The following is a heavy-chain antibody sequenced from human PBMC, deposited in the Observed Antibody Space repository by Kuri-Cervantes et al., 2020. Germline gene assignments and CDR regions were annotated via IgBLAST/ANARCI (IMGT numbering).Heavy chain of an antibody. Sequence: SLKISCAASGFTFDDYAIHWVRQTPGKGLEWVSGISWNSGAIGYADSVKGRFTISRDNAKNSLYLQMNSLRAEDTAVYYCAKEGLYSGYELYYFDYWGQGTLVTVSS. CDR2: ISWNSGAI. V-gene: IGHV3-9*01. CDR3: AKEGLYSGYELYYFDY. J-gene: IGHJ4*02. D-gene: IGHD5-12*01. CDR1: GFTFDDYA.